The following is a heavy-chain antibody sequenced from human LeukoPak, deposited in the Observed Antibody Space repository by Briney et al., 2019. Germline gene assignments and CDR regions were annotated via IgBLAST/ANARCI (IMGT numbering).Heavy chain of an antibody. V-gene: IGHV1-2*02. CDR1: GYTFTGYY. Sequence: ASVKVSCKASGYTFTGYYMHWVRQAPGQGLEWMGWINPNSGGTNYAQKFQGRVTMTRDTSISTAYMELSRLRSDDTAVYYCARWAGSIGFGELPHMPPFDYWGQGTLVTVSS. CDR3: ARWAGSIGFGELPHMPPFDY. CDR2: INPNSGGT. J-gene: IGHJ4*02. D-gene: IGHD3-10*01.